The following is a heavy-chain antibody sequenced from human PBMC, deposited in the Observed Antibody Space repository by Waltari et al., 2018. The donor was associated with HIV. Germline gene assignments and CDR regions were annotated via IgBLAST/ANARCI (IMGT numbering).Heavy chain of an antibody. D-gene: IGHD1-20*01. Sequence: EVQLLESGGGLVQPGGSLRLSCAGSGFTFSNHDMTWFRQVPGKGLEWVSNIHYNGDSRSYEDSVKGRFTISRNNPKNRLYLQMNSLRADDTAIYYCNKYFNWNDGHWGQGPLVTVSS. CDR1: GFTFSNHD. V-gene: IGHV3-23*01. CDR2: IHYNGDSR. J-gene: IGHJ4*02. CDR3: NKYFNWNDGH.